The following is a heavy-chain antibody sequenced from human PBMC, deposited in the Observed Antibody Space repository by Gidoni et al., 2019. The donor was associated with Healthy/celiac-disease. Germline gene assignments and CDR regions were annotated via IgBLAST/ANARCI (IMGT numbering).Heavy chain of an antibody. D-gene: IGHD2-15*01. CDR2: INQAGSRK. Sequence: EVQLVESGGGLVQPGGSLRLSCAASGLTFSSSWQTWVRQAPGKGLEWVANINQAGSRKYYVDSVKGRFTISRDNAKNSLYLQMSSLRAEDTAVYYCARELYWSGRDYWGQGTLVTVSS. J-gene: IGHJ4*02. V-gene: IGHV3-7*03. CDR1: GLTFSSSW. CDR3: ARELYWSGRDY.